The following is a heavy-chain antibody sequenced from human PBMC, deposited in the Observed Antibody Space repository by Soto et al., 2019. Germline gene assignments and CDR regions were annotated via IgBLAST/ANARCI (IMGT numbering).Heavy chain of an antibody. J-gene: IGHJ4*02. Sequence: EVQLLESGGGLVQPGGSLRLSCAASGFDFSGYAMSWVRQAPGKGLEWVSGISGSGGSTYYADSVKGRFTIARDNSKNTLYVHMNSLRAEDTAMYYCAKYADSGTYEQDCWGQGTLVTVSS. CDR2: ISGSGGST. V-gene: IGHV3-23*01. D-gene: IGHD3-10*01. CDR3: AKYADSGTYEQDC. CDR1: GFDFSGYA.